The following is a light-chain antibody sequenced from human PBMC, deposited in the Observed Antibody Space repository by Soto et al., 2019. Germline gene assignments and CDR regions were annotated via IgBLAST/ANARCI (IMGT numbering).Light chain of an antibody. CDR2: EVS. J-gene: IGLJ2*01. CDR3: SSYTTRSTVI. Sequence: QSALTQPASVSGSPGQSITISCTGTSSDVGGYNYVSWYQQHPGKAPKLMIYEVSNRPSGVSNRFSGSKSGDTASLTISGLQAEDEADYYCSSYTTRSTVIFGGGTKVPVL. CDR1: SSDVGGYNY. V-gene: IGLV2-14*01.